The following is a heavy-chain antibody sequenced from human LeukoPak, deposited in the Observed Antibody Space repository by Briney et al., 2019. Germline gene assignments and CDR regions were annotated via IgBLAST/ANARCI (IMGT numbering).Heavy chain of an antibody. CDR1: GGSIGTYY. Sequence: SETLCLTCTVSGGSIGTYYWSWIRQPPGKGLEWIGYVYYSGSTNYHPSLKSRVTISVDTSKNQFSLTLSSVTAADTAVYYCARDGYCSGSYCYGYYYYMDVWGTGTTVSVSS. D-gene: IGHD2-15*01. V-gene: IGHV4-59*01. CDR2: VYYSGST. CDR3: ARDGYCSGSYCYGYYYYMDV. J-gene: IGHJ6*03.